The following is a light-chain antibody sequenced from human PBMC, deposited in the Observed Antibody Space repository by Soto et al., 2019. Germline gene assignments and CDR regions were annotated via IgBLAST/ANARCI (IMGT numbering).Light chain of an antibody. V-gene: IGKV3-15*01. CDR1: QSVGSN. J-gene: IGKJ1*01. CDR2: GAS. Sequence: EIVMTQSPATLSVSPGERAPLSCRASQSVGSNLAWYQQRPGQAPRLLIYGASTRATGIPARFSGSGSGTEFTLTISSLQSEDFAVYYCQQYNNRPPWTFGQGTKVDIK. CDR3: QQYNNRPPWT.